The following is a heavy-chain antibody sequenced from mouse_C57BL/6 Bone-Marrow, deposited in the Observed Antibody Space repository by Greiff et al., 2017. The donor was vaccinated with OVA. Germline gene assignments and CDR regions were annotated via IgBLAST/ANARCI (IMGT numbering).Heavy chain of an antibody. V-gene: IGHV5-4*01. J-gene: IGHJ4*01. CDR2: ISDGGSYT. Sequence: EVKVVDSGGGLVKPGGSLKLSCAASGFTFSSYAMSWVRQTPEKRLEWVATISDGGSYTYYPDNVKGRFTISRDNAKNNLYLQMSHLKSEDTAMYYCARDHSNYEGYYYAMDYWGQGTSVTVSS. CDR1: GFTFSSYA. D-gene: IGHD2-5*01. CDR3: ARDHSNYEGYYYAMDY.